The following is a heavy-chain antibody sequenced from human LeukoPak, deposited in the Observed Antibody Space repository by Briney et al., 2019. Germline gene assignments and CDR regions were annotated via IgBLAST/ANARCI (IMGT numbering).Heavy chain of an antibody. V-gene: IGHV1-3*01. D-gene: IGHD3-3*01. CDR2: INAGNGNT. J-gene: IGHJ6*03. CDR3: ARGESGSQGGYYYYYMDV. Sequence: AASVKVSCKASGYTFTSYAMHWVRQAPGQRLEWMGWINAGNGNTKYSQKFQGRVTITRNTSISTAYMELSSLRSEDTAVYYCARGESGSQGGYYYYYMDVWGKGTTVTVSS. CDR1: GYTFTSYA.